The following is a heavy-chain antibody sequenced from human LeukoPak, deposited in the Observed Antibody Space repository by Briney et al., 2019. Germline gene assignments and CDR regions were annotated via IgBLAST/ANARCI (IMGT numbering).Heavy chain of an antibody. J-gene: IGHJ4*02. CDR1: GGSISSSSYY. V-gene: IGHV4-61*05. CDR2: TYYSGST. CDR3: ARNPRGFGKYYFDY. D-gene: IGHD3-22*01. Sequence: PSETLSLTCTVSGGSISSSSYYWGWIRQPPGKGLEWIGYTYYSGSTNYNPSLKSRVTISVDTSKNQFSLKLSSVTAADTAFYYCARNPRGFGKYYFDYWGQGMLVTVSS.